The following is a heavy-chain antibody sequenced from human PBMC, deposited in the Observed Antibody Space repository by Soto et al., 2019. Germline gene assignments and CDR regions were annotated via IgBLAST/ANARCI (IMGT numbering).Heavy chain of an antibody. J-gene: IGHJ5*02. D-gene: IGHD3-22*01. Sequence: SVKVSCKASGGTFSSYAISWVRQAPGQGLEWMGGIIPIFGTANYAQKFQGRVTITADESTSTAYMELSSLRSEDTAMYYCARADERYDSSGYYYGPWGQGTLVTVSS. CDR3: ARADERYDSSGYYYGP. CDR2: IIPIFGTA. V-gene: IGHV1-69*13. CDR1: GGTFSSYA.